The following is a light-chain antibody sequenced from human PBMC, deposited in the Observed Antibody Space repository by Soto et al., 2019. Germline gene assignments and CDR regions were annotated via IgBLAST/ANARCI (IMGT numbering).Light chain of an antibody. J-gene: IGLJ2*01. CDR2: DVN. Sequence: QSALTQPASVSGSPGQSITISCTGTSSDVGGYNYVSWYQHHPGKVPKLMIYDVNNRPSGVSNRFSGSKSGNTASLTISGLQVEDEADYYCSSYTSSNTVLIGGGTKLTVL. V-gene: IGLV2-14*03. CDR1: SSDVGGYNY. CDR3: SSYTSSNTVL.